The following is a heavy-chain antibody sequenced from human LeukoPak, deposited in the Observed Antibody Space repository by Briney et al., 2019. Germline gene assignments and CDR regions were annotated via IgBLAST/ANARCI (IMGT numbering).Heavy chain of an antibody. J-gene: IGHJ4*02. V-gene: IGHV3-7*01. D-gene: IGHD3-22*01. CDR2: IKEDGSEK. CDR3: ARDLYRIVVVPHYFDY. CDR1: GFTFSSYW. Sequence: GGSLRLSCAASGFTFSSYWMSWVRQAPGKGLEWVANIKEDGSEKYYVDSVKGRFTISRDNAKNSLYLQMNSLRAEDTAVYYCARDLYRIVVVPHYFDYWGQGTLVTVSS.